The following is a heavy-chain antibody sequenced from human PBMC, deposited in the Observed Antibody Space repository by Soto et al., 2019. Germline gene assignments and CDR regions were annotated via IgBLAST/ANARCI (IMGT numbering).Heavy chain of an antibody. CDR3: AKGGPDAFCSGGRCYFDY. J-gene: IGHJ4*02. CDR2: ISWNSNII. V-gene: IGHV3-9*01. D-gene: IGHD2-15*01. CDR1: GFTFDDYA. Sequence: VHLVESGGGLVQPGRSLRLSCAASGFTFDDYAMHWVRRVPGKGLEWVSSISWNSNIIGYADSVEGRFTISRDNAKNSLYLQMNSLRPEDTAFYYCAKGGPDAFCSGGRCYFDYWGQGILVNVSS.